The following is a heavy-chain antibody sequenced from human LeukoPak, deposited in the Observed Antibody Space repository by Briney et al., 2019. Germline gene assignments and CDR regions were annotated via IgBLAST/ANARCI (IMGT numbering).Heavy chain of an antibody. Sequence: GGSLRLSCAASGFTFSSYAMSWVRQAPGKGLEWVSGISGSGSGGNTYYADSVKGRFTISRENSKNTLSLQMNSLRAEDTAVYYCARAGSIRFDYWGQGTLVTVSS. V-gene: IGHV3-23*01. CDR2: ISGSGSGGNT. D-gene: IGHD1-26*01. CDR1: GFTFSSYA. J-gene: IGHJ4*02. CDR3: ARAGSIRFDY.